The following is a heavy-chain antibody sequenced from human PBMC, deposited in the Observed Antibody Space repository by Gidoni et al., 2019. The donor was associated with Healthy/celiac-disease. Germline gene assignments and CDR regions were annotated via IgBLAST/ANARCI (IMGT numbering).Heavy chain of an antibody. CDR3: AKDSLGGYCSGGSCYSGGFDY. CDR2: ISWNSGSI. J-gene: IGHJ4*02. V-gene: IGHV3-9*01. Sequence: EVQLVESGGGLVQPGSSLRLSCAASGFPFADSASHWVRQAPGKGLEWVSGISWNSGSIGYADSVKGRFTIYRDNAKNSLFLQMNSLRAEDTALYYCAKDSLGGYCSGGSCYSGGFDYWGQGTLVTVSS. CDR1: GFPFADSA. D-gene: IGHD2-15*01.